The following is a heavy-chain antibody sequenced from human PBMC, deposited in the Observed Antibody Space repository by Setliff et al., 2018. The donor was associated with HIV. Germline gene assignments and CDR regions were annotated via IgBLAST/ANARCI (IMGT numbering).Heavy chain of an antibody. V-gene: IGHV4-34*10. D-gene: IGHD3-22*01. CDR3: AKDPYDSSGLNWFDP. CDR1: GESFSGYY. Sequence: PSETLSLTCAVYGESFSGYYWSWIRQPAGKGLEWLGEINHSGRAKYNPSLKSRVTMSIDTSKNQFSLKLSSVTAADTAVYYCAKDPYDSSGLNWFDPWGQGTLVTVSS. CDR2: INHSGRA. J-gene: IGHJ5*02.